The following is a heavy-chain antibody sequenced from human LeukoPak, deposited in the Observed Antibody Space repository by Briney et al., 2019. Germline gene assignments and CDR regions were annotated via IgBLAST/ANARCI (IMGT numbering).Heavy chain of an antibody. Sequence: GGSLRLSCAASGFTFSSYSMNWVRQAPGKGLEWVSSISRSSDYTYYADSVKGRFTISRDNAKNSLYLQMSSLRAEDTVVYYCAVAGLSYWYFDLWGRGTLVTVSS. CDR1: GFTFSSYS. D-gene: IGHD6-19*01. CDR3: AVAGLSYWYFDL. J-gene: IGHJ2*01. V-gene: IGHV3-21*01. CDR2: ISRSSDYT.